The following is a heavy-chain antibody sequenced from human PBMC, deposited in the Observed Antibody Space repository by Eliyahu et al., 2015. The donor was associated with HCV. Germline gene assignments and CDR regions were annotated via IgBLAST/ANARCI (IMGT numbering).Heavy chain of an antibody. D-gene: IGHD3-22*01. Sequence: EVQLVESGGGLVKPGGSLRLSCAASGFTFSSYSMNWVRQAPGKGLEWVSSISSSSSYIYYADSVKGRFTISRDNAKNSLYLQMNSLRAEDTAVYYCARDGYYDSSGYGFDYWGQGTLVTVSS. CDR1: GFTFSSYS. CDR3: ARDGYYDSSGYGFDY. J-gene: IGHJ4*02. CDR2: ISSSSSYI. V-gene: IGHV3-21*01.